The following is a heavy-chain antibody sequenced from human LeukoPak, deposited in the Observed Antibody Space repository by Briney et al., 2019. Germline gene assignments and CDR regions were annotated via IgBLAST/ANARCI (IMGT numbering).Heavy chain of an antibody. Sequence: PSETLSPICTLAARSIGSSYCRSVRQPPGKGLEWIGYIYYSGSTNYNPSLKSRFTISVDTSKNQCSLKLTSVTAADTAVYYGARDRGLRDMDVWGKGTTVTVSS. CDR2: IYYSGST. V-gene: IGHV4-59*01. J-gene: IGHJ6*03. CDR1: ARSIGSSY. D-gene: IGHD3-10*01. CDR3: ARDRGLRDMDV.